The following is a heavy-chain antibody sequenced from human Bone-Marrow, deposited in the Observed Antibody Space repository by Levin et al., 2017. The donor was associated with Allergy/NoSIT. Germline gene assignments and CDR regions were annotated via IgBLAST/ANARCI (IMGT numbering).Heavy chain of an antibody. J-gene: IGHJ6*03. CDR2: IYTTGST. V-gene: IGHV4-61*02. Sequence: PSETLSLTCSVSGGSISSGRYYFTWVRQSAGKGLEWIGRIYTTGSTNYNPSLESRVTISRDTFKKEVYLTLSSVTAADTAVYYCARDRLASLYYYSMDGWGRGTTVIVSS. CDR3: ARDRLASLYYYSMDG. CDR1: GGSISSGRYY.